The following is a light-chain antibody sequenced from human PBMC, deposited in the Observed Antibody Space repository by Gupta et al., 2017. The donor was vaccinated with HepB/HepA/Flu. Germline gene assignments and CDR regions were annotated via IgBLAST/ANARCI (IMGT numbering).Light chain of an antibody. Sequence: DIVMTQSPDSLAVSLGERATINCKSSQSLLYSSNNKNRLAWYQQKAGQPPKLLLYWASTRVSGVPDRFSGSGSGTDFTLTISSLQAEDVAVYYCQHYDSTPITFGQGTQLEIK. V-gene: IGKV4-1*01. CDR3: QHYDSTPIT. CDR1: QSLLYSSNNKNR. J-gene: IGKJ5*01. CDR2: WAS.